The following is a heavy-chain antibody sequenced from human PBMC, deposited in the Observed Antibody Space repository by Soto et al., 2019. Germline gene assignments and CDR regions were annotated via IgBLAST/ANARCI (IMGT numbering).Heavy chain of an antibody. V-gene: IGHV4-34*01. Sequence: SETLSLTCAVYGGSFSGYYWSWIRQPPGKGLEWIGDINNSGSTNYNPSLESRVTISVDTSKNQFSLRLTSVTAADTAVYFCARVRTEYAGLDYWGQGTLVTVSS. J-gene: IGHJ4*02. D-gene: IGHD2-2*01. CDR2: INNSGST. CDR1: GGSFSGYY. CDR3: ARVRTEYAGLDY.